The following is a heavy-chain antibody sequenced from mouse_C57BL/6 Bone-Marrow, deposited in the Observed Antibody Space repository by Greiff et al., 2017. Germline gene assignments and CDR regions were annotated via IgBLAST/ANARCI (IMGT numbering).Heavy chain of an antibody. V-gene: IGHV5-4*01. J-gene: IGHJ1*03. D-gene: IGHD2-5*01. CDR1: GFTFSSYA. CDR2: ISDGGSYT. Sequence: EVKLMESGGGLVKPGGSLKLSCAASGFTFSSYAMSWVRQTSEKRLEWVATISDGGSYTYYPDNVKGRLTISRDNAKNNLYLQMSHLKSEDTAIYYCEREIVTRYIDVWGKGTAVTVSS. CDR3: EREIVTRYIDV.